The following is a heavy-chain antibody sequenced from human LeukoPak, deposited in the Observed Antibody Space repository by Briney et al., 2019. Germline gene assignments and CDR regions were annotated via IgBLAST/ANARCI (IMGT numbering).Heavy chain of an antibody. J-gene: IGHJ5*02. Sequence: ASVKVSCKASGGTFSSYAISWVRQAPGQGLEWMGGIIPIFGTANYAQKLQGRVAMTTDTSTSTAYMELRSLRSDDTAVYYCARDRRYSSSVNWFDPWGQGTLVTVSS. D-gene: IGHD6-13*01. CDR2: IIPIFGTA. V-gene: IGHV1-69*05. CDR1: GGTFSSYA. CDR3: ARDRRYSSSVNWFDP.